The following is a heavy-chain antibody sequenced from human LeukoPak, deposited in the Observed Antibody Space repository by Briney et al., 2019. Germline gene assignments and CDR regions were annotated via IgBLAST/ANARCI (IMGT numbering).Heavy chain of an antibody. V-gene: IGHV4-39*01. CDR1: GGSISSSSYY. CDR3: ASPNSYYDSSGYYPSEYFQH. CDR2: IYYSGST. D-gene: IGHD3-22*01. J-gene: IGHJ1*01. Sequence: PSETLSLTCTVSGGSISSSSYYWGWIRQPPGKGLEWIGSIYYSGSTYYNPSLKSRVTISVDTSKNQFSLKLSSVTVADTAVYYCASPNSYYDSSGYYPSEYFQHWGQGTLVTVSS.